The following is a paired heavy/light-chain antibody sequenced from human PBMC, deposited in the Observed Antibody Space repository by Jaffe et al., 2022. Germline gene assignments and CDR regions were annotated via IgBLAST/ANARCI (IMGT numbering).Heavy chain of an antibody. D-gene: IGHD4-17*01. J-gene: IGHJ5*02. V-gene: IGHV4-61*01. CDR3: ARVGFNDYGFDP. CDR2: VYYSGGT. Sequence: QVQLQESGPGLVKPSETLSLTCTVSGGSVSSGSYYWSWIRQPPGTGLQFIGYVYYSGGTNYKPSLTSRVTISVDTSKNQFSLKLSSVTAADTAVYFCARVGFNDYGFDPWGQGTLVTVSS. CDR1: GGSVSSGSYY.
Light chain of an antibody. CDR1: RSDIGDYNY. J-gene: IGLJ3*02. CDR3: SSYTSSTLLV. CDR2: KVT. Sequence: QSALTQPASVSGSPGQSISISCTGTRSDIGDYNYVSWYQQHPGKAPKLMIYKVTNRPSGVSNRFSGSKSGNTASLTISGLQAEDEADYYCSSYTSSTLLVFGGGTKLTVL. V-gene: IGLV2-14*01.